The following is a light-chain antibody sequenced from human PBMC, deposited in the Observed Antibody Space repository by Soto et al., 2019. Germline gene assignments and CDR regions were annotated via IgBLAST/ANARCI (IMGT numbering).Light chain of an antibody. V-gene: IGLV2-14*01. Sequence: QSALTQPASVSGSPGQSITISCTGTSSDIGTYKYVSWYQQYPGKAPKLIIYEVTNRPSGVSNRFSGSKSGNTASLTISGLQAEDEADYYCSSYISSTTLVVFGGGTKLTVL. CDR3: SSYISSTTLVV. J-gene: IGLJ2*01. CDR1: SSDIGTYKY. CDR2: EVT.